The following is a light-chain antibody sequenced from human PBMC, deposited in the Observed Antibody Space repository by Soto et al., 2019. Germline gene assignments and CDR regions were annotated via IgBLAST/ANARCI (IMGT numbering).Light chain of an antibody. CDR1: QSVSID. J-gene: IGKJ1*01. V-gene: IGKV3-15*01. CDR2: GAS. CDR3: QQYNKWPQT. Sequence: EIVMTQSPATVHVSPGARVTLSCRASQSVSIDLAWYKQKPGQAPRLLTYGASTRATDLPPSFTASGSGTEFSLTISSLPSEDIAVYYCQQYNKWPQTFGQGTRVEIK.